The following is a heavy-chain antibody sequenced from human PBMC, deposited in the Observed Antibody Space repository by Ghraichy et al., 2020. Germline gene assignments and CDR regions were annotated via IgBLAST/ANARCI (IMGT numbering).Heavy chain of an antibody. V-gene: IGHV3-30*04. J-gene: IGHJ4*02. CDR2: ISYDGSNK. CDR1: GFIFSNYV. Sequence: GGSLRLSCAASGFIFSNYVMYWVRQAPGKGLEWVAVISYDGSNKYYADSVKGRFTISRDNSTNTLYLQMNSLRDEDTAVYFCARVWSAYQPPFDYWGQGTLVTVSS. CDR3: ARVWSAYQPPFDY. D-gene: IGHD3-3*01.